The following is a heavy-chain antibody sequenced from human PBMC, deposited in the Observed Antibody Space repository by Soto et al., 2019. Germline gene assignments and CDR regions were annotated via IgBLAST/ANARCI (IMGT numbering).Heavy chain of an antibody. J-gene: IGHJ6*02. D-gene: IGHD1-1*01. Sequence: SGPTLVNPTQTLTLTCTFSAFSLSTGGVGVGWIRQPPGKALEWLALIYWDDDKRYSPSLRSRLTITKDTSKNQVVLTMTNMEPVDTATYYCIQSRFVANCLQPYASSSYSGMAAWAQGPTVPASS. V-gene: IGHV2-5*02. CDR1: AFSLSTGGVG. CDR2: IYWDDDK. CDR3: IQSRFVANCLQPYASSSYSGMAA.